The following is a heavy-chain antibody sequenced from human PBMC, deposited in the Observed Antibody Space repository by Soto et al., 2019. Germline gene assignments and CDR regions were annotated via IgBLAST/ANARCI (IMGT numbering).Heavy chain of an antibody. D-gene: IGHD3-10*01. CDR1: GGSFSGYY. V-gene: IGHV4-34*01. CDR3: ARGRAYYGSGSYYNDY. J-gene: IGHJ4*02. CDR2: INHSGST. Sequence: PSETLSLTCAVYGGSFSGYYWSWIRQPPGKGLEWIGEINHSGSTNYNPSLKSRVTISVDTSKNQFSLKLSSVTAADTAVYYCARGRAYYGSGSYYNDYWGQGTLVTVSS.